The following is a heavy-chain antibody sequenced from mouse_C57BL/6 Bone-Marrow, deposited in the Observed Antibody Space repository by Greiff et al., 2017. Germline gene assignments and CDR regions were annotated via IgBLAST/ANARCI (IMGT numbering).Heavy chain of an antibody. V-gene: IGHV14-1*01. D-gene: IGHD1-1*01. CDR2: IDPEDGDT. J-gene: IGHJ3*01. Sequence: EVKLMESGAELVRPGASVKLSCTASGFNIKDYYMHWVKQRPEQGLEWIGRIDPEDGDTEYAPKFQGKATMTADTSSNTACLQLSSLTSEDTAVYYCTTSLLRAGFAYWGEGTLVTFSA. CDR3: TTSLLRAGFAY. CDR1: GFNIKDYY.